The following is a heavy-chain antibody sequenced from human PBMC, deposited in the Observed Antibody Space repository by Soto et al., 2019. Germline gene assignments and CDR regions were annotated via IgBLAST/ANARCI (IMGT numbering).Heavy chain of an antibody. CDR2: INPNSGGT. CDR3: ARTGYGMDV. V-gene: IGHV1-2*04. CDR1: GYTFTGYY. Sequence: QVQLVQSGAEVKKPGASVKVSCKASGYTFTGYYMHWVRQAPGQGLEWMGWINPNSGGTNYAQKLXXWXTXXRDTSISTAYMEMSRLRSDDTAVYYCARTGYGMDVWGQGTTVTVSS. J-gene: IGHJ6*02.